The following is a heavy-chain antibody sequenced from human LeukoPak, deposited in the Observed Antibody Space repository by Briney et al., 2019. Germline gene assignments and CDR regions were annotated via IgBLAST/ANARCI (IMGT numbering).Heavy chain of an antibody. CDR2: IYYSGST. V-gene: IGHV4-59*12. J-gene: IGHJ5*02. D-gene: IGHD6-6*01. Sequence: PSETLSLTCTVSGGSISSYYWSWIRQPPGKGLEWIGYIYYSGSTNYNPSLKSRVTISVDRSKNQFSLKLSSVTAADTAVYYCARSPNIAARQVGESWFDPWGQGTLVIVSS. CDR1: GGSISSYY. CDR3: ARSPNIAARQVGESWFDP.